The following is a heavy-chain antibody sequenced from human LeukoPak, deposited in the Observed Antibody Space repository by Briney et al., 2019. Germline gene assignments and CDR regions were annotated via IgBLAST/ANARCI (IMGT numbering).Heavy chain of an antibody. Sequence: AGGSLRLSCAASGFTFSSYWMSWVRQAPGKGLAWVSLITGGGETTYYGDSVTGRFTISRDNSKNTVHLQMNSLRVEDTAVYFCAREVAGRIEYWGQGALVTVSS. CDR2: ITGGGETT. CDR1: GFTFSSYW. V-gene: IGHV3-23*01. D-gene: IGHD6-19*01. CDR3: AREVAGRIEY. J-gene: IGHJ4*02.